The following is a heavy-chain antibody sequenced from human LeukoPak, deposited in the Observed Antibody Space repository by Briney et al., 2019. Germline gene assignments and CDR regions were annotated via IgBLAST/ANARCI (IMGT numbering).Heavy chain of an antibody. CDR3: ARDLGYYYDSSGYFGNWFDP. Sequence: GGSLRLSCAASGFTVSGNYMSWVRQAPGKGLEWVLVIYSGGSTYYADSVKGRFTISRDNSKNTLYLQMNSLRAEDTAVYYCARDLGYYYDSSGYFGNWFDPWGQGTLVTVSS. D-gene: IGHD3-22*01. CDR2: IYSGGST. V-gene: IGHV3-66*02. CDR1: GFTVSGNY. J-gene: IGHJ5*02.